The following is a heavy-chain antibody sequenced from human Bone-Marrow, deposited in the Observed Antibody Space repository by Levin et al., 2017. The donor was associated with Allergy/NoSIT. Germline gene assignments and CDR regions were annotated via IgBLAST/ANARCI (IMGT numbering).Heavy chain of an antibody. J-gene: IGHJ6*02. D-gene: IGHD1-1*01. CDR1: GFTFGSYA. CDR2: VSYDRGYK. CDR3: AREPPVTTRPNYFYGMDV. Sequence: GGSLRLSCAVSGFTFGSYAIHWVRQAPGKGLEWVGDVSYDRGYKYYADSVKGRFTISSDNPKNTVYLQMNSLRPEDTAVYYCAREPPVTTRPNYFYGMDVWGQGTTVTVSS. V-gene: IGHV3-30-3*01.